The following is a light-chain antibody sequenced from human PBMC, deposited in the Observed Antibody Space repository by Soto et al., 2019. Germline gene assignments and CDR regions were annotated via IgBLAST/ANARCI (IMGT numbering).Light chain of an antibody. CDR1: QSFTSNY. J-gene: IGKJ2*01. CDR2: GAS. Sequence: EIVLTQSPGTLSLSPGERAILSCRASQSFTSNYLAWYQQKPGQAPRLHIYGASSRATGIPDRFSGSGSGIDFTLIISGLEPEDSAVYYCQQYGSSPYTFGQGTKLEIK. CDR3: QQYGSSPYT. V-gene: IGKV3-20*01.